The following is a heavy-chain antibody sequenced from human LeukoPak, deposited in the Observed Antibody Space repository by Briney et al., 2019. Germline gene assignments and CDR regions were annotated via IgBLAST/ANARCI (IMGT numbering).Heavy chain of an antibody. Sequence: GGSLRLSCAASGLTFKHAWMSWVREAPGKGLEWVGRIRSKADGGTTDYAAPVKGRFTISRDDSKNTLYLQMNSLQSEDTAVYYCTTTQPFSIAVAGTRLDYWGQGTLVTVSS. CDR3: TTTQPFSIAVAGTRLDY. J-gene: IGHJ4*02. D-gene: IGHD6-19*01. CDR2: IRSKADGGTT. CDR1: GLTFKHAW. V-gene: IGHV3-15*01.